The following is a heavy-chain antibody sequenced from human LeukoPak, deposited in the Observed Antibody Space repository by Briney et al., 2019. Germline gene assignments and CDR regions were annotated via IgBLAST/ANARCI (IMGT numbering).Heavy chain of an antibody. J-gene: IGHJ5*02. Sequence: PGGSLRLSCAASEFIVSINYMTWVRQAPGKGLEWVSLIYSRGDTKCADSVKGRFTISRDNSKNTLYLQMNSLRAEDTAVYYCATGSSVEPRNWFDPWGQGTLVTVSS. CDR3: ATGSSVEPRNWFDP. CDR1: EFIVSINY. D-gene: IGHD1-14*01. V-gene: IGHV3-53*01. CDR2: IYSRGDT.